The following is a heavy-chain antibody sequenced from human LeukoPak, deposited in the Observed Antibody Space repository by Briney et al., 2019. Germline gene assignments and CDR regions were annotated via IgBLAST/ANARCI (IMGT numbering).Heavy chain of an antibody. V-gene: IGHV3-48*01. CDR2: ISIFSSTI. J-gene: IGHJ4*02. CDR3: ARTNERELDY. D-gene: IGHD1-26*01. CDR1: GFTFSSYH. Sequence: GGSLRLSCAASGFTFSSYHMNWVRQAPGKGLEWVSYISIFSSTIYYADSVKGRFTISRDGANSLVYLQMNSLRAEDTAVYYCARTNERELDYWGQGTLVTVSS.